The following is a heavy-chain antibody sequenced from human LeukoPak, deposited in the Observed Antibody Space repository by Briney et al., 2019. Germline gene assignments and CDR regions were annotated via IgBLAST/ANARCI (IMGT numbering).Heavy chain of an antibody. CDR2: INAGNGNT. J-gene: IGHJ3*02. CDR1: GYTFTSYA. CDR3: ARDRWLQPPDAFDI. D-gene: IGHD5-24*01. Sequence: ASVKVSCKASGYTFTSYAMHWVRQAPGQRLEWMGWINAGNGNTKYSQKFQGRVTITRDTSASTAYMELSSLRSEDTAVYYCARDRWLQPPDAFDIWGQGTIVTVSS. V-gene: IGHV1-3*01.